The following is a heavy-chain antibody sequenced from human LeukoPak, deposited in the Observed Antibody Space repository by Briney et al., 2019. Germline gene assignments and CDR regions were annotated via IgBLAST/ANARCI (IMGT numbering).Heavy chain of an antibody. V-gene: IGHV4-38-2*02. J-gene: IGHJ4*02. Sequence: PSETLSLTCTVSGYSISSGYYWGWIRQPPGKGLEWIGSIYQSGSTYYNPSLKSRVTISVDTSKNQFSLKLSSVTAADTAVYYCAREFLAARLFTSYYPLYFDYWGQGTLVTVSS. CDR2: IYQSGST. CDR1: GYSISSGYY. CDR3: AREFLAARLFTSYYPLYFDY. D-gene: IGHD6-6*01.